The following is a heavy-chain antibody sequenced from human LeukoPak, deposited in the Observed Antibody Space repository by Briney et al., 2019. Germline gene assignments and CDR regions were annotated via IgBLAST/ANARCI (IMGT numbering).Heavy chain of an antibody. D-gene: IGHD6-13*01. Sequence: ASVTVSCKASGYTFTDYYLHWLRQAPGQGLEWMGWMNPKSGDTHYAQKFQGRVTMTRNTSISTAYMELSSLRSEDTAVYYCARTRRHSSWYDQDYWGQGTLVTVSS. V-gene: IGHV1-8*02. J-gene: IGHJ4*02. CDR3: ARTRRHSSWYDQDY. CDR1: GYTFTDYY. CDR2: MNPKSGDT.